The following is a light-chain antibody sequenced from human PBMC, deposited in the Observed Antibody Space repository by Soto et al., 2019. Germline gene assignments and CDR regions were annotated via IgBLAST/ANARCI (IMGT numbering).Light chain of an antibody. V-gene: IGKV3-20*01. CDR3: QQYGSSLPWT. CDR1: QIISSAF. J-gene: IGKJ1*01. CDR2: GAS. Sequence: EIVLTQSPGTLSLSPGDRATLSCRASQIISSAFLVWYQQKPGQAPRLLIYGASSRATGIPDRFSGSGSGTDVTRTISRLEPEDFAVYYCQQYGSSLPWTFGQGSKVEIK.